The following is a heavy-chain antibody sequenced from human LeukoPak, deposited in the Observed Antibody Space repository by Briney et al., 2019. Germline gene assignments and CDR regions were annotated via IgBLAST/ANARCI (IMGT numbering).Heavy chain of an antibody. Sequence: GGSLRLSCAGSGFTFSSYSMTWVRQAPGKGLEWVSSITRSSIYTYYADSVKGRFTISRDNAKNSLYLQMNSLRTEDTALYYCAKDSEHYYGSGSYFDYWGQGTLVTVSS. CDR1: GFTFSSYS. V-gene: IGHV3-21*04. CDR3: AKDSEHYYGSGSYFDY. J-gene: IGHJ4*02. D-gene: IGHD3-10*01. CDR2: ITRSSIYT.